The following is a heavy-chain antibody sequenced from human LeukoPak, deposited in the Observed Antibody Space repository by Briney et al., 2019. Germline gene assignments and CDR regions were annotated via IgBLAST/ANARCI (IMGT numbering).Heavy chain of an antibody. V-gene: IGHV3-9*01. CDR2: ISWNSGSI. CDR1: GFTFTDYT. CDR3: AKVARTRYSSGWYLRYFDY. D-gene: IGHD6-19*01. Sequence: SGGSLRLSCAASGFTFTDYTMHWVRQAPGKGLEWVSGISWNSGSIGYADSVKGRFTISRDNAKTSLYLQMNSLRAEDTALYYCAKVARTRYSSGWYLRYFDYWGQGTLVTVSS. J-gene: IGHJ4*02.